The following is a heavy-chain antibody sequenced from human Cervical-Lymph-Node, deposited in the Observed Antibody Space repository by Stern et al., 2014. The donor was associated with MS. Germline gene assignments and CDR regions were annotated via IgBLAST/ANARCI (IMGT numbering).Heavy chain of an antibody. D-gene: IGHD6-13*01. CDR1: GFTFSSYG. CDR3: ARSSSPSPYYYYGMDV. CDR2: IWYDGSNK. V-gene: IGHV3-33*01. J-gene: IGHJ6*02. Sequence: QLVQSGGGVVQPGRSLRLSCAASGFTFSSYGMHWVRQAPGKGLEWVAAIWYDGSNKYYADSVEGRFTISRDNSKNTLYLQMNSLRAEDTAVYYCARSSSPSPYYYYGMDVWGQGTTVTVSS.